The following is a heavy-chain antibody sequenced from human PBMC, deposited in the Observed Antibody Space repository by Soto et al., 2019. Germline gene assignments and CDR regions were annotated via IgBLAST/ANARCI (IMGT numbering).Heavy chain of an antibody. V-gene: IGHV1-18*01. CDR3: ARESFTGDYDILTGHMDY. J-gene: IGHJ4*02. D-gene: IGHD3-9*01. Sequence: GASVKVSCKASGYTFASYGSRWVRQAPGQGLEWMGWISAYNGNTNYAQKLQGRVTMTTDTSTSTAYMELRSLRSDDTAVYYCARESFTGDYDILTGHMDYWGQGTLVTVSS. CDR2: ISAYNGNT. CDR1: GYTFASYG.